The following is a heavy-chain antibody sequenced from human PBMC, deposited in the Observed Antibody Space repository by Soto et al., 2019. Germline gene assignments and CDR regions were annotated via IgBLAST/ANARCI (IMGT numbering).Heavy chain of an antibody. V-gene: IGHV6-1*01. CDR1: GDSVSSNSAA. D-gene: IGHD1-26*01. J-gene: IGHJ3*02. Sequence: CAISGDSVSSNSAAWNWIRQSPSRGLEWLGRTYYRSKWYNDYAVSVKSRITINPDTSKNQFSLQLNSVTPEDTAVYYCARERHRGYSASLDAFDIWGQGTMVTVSS. CDR2: TYYRSKWYN. CDR3: ARERHRGYSASLDAFDI.